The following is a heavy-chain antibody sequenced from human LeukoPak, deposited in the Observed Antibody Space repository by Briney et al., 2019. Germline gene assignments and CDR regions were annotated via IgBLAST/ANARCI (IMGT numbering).Heavy chain of an antibody. CDR1: GFTFSSYA. CDR3: TRDADTSEHFSWLDL. D-gene: IGHD3-22*01. Sequence: GGSLRLSCAASGFTFSSYAMSWVRQAPGKGLEWVSVISGSGGSTYYADSVKGRFTISRDNSKNILYLQMTSLRAEDTAVYYCTRDADTSEHFSWLDLWGQGTLVTVSS. V-gene: IGHV3-23*01. J-gene: IGHJ5*02. CDR2: ISGSGGST.